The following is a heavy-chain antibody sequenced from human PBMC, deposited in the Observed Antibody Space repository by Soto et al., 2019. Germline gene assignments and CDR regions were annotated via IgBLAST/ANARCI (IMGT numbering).Heavy chain of an antibody. CDR1: GFTVSNNY. CDR3: GTHPGGGGY. V-gene: IGHV3-53*01. D-gene: IGHD3-10*01. Sequence: EVQLVESGGGLIQPGGSLRLSCAVSGFTVSNNYMSWVRQAPGKGLEGVSVIYSGGYTAYGDSVKGRFTISRDNSKNTPFPQKKSPEPAATAVFSGGTHPGGGGYWGQGTLVTVSS. CDR2: IYSGGYT. J-gene: IGHJ4*02.